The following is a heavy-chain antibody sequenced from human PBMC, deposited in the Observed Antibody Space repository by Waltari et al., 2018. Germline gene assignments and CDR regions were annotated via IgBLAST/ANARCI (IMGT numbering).Heavy chain of an antibody. J-gene: IGHJ3*02. Sequence: EVQLVESGGGLIQPGGSLRLSCAASGFTVSSNYMRWVRQAPGKGLEWVSVIYSGGSKHYAECGKGRFTISRDKSKNTLDLQMNSLRAEDTAVYYCARGLNDILTGLDDALDIWGQGTMVTVSS. CDR3: ARGLNDILTGLDDALDI. D-gene: IGHD3-9*01. CDR2: IYSGGSK. V-gene: IGHV3-53*01. CDR1: GFTVSSNY.